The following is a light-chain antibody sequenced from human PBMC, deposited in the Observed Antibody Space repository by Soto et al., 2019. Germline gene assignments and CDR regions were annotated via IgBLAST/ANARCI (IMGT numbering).Light chain of an antibody. CDR3: SSYTSSSTPPYV. CDR2: DVS. V-gene: IGLV2-14*01. Sequence: QSVLTQPASVSGSPGQSITLSCTGTSSDVGGYNYVSWYQQHPGKAPKLMIYDVSNRPSGVSNRFSGSKSGNTASLTISGLQAEDEADYYCSSYTSSSTPPYVFGTGTKLTVL. CDR1: SSDVGGYNY. J-gene: IGLJ1*01.